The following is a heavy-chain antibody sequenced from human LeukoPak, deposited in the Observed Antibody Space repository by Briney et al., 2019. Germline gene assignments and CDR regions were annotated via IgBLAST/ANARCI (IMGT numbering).Heavy chain of an antibody. J-gene: IGHJ6*03. CDR3: ARRRSSSSYYYYYMDV. D-gene: IGHD6-13*01. V-gene: IGHV1-8*01. Sequence: GASVKVSCKASGYTFTSYDINWVRQATGQGLEWMGWMNPNSGNTGYAQKFQGRVTMTRNTSISTAYMELSSLRSEDTAVYYCARRRSSSSYYYYYMDVWGEGTTVTVSS. CDR1: GYTFTSYD. CDR2: MNPNSGNT.